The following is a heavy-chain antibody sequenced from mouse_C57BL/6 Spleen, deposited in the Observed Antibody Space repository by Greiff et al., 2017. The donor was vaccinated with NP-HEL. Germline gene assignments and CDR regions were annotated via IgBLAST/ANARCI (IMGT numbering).Heavy chain of an antibody. Sequence: VQLQQSVAELVRPGASVKLSCTASGFNIKNTYMHWVKQRPEQGLEWIGRIDPANGNTTSAPKFQGKATIPAATSSNTAYLQLSSLTSEDTAIYYCASQGADGYLAWFAYWGQGTLGTVSA. D-gene: IGHD2-3*01. J-gene: IGHJ3*01. V-gene: IGHV14-3*01. CDR2: IDPANGNT. CDR3: ASQGADGYLAWFAY. CDR1: GFNIKNTY.